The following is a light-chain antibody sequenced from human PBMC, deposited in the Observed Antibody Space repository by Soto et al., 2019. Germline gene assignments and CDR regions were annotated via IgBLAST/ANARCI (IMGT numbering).Light chain of an antibody. CDR1: QRITTY. CDR2: TSG. CDR3: QQTYSTPYT. V-gene: IGKV1-39*01. Sequence: IHMTQSPSSLSASVGDRITVTCRASQRITTYVNWYQLKPGEAPKLLISTSGTLQRGVPSRFSGSGSGTDFTLTITRLQPADFATYFCQQTYSTPYTFGQGIKLEIK. J-gene: IGKJ2*01.